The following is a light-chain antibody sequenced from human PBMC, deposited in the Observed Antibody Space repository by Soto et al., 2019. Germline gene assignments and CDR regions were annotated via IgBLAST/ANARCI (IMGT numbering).Light chain of an antibody. CDR1: ESVSSGH. V-gene: IGKV3-20*01. CDR3: QQYGSSPQT. J-gene: IGKJ1*01. Sequence: EIVFTQSPGTLSLSPGERATLSCRASESVSSGHLAWYQQRPGQAPRLLIYGASSRAAVIPDRFSGSGSGTDFTLTISRLEPEDFAVYYCQQYGSSPQTFGQGTKVDIK. CDR2: GAS.